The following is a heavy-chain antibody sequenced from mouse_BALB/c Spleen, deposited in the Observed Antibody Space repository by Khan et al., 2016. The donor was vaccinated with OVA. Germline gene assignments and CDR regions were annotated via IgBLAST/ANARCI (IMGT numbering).Heavy chain of an antibody. CDR3: ARRGLYGIIDY. J-gene: IGHJ3*01. CDR2: IDPSTGYT. D-gene: IGHD2-1*01. Sequence: QVQLKESGTELAKPGASVKMSCKASGYTFTTYWMHWVKQRPGQGLEWIGYIDPSTGYTEYNQKFKDEATLTTDTSSSTAYMQLSSLTSEDSAVYYGARRGLYGIIDYWGQGTLVTVSA. V-gene: IGHV1-7*01. CDR1: GYTFTTYW.